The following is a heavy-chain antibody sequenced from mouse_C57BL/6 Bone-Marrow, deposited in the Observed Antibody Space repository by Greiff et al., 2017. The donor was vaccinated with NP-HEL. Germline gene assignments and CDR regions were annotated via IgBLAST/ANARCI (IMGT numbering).Heavy chain of an antibody. V-gene: IGHV5-6*01. CDR2: ISSGGSYT. CDR3: ARHGDGYLAWFAY. D-gene: IGHD2-3*01. CDR1: GFTFSSYG. Sequence: EVKVVESGGDLVKPGGSLKLSCAASGFTFSSYGMSWVRQTPDKRLEWVATISSGGSYTYYPDSVKGRFTISRDNAKNTLYLQMSSLKSEDTAMYYCARHGDGYLAWFAYWGQGTLVTVSA. J-gene: IGHJ3*01.